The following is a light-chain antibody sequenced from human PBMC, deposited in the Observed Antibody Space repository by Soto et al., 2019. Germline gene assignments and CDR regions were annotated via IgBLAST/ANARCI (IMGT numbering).Light chain of an antibody. Sequence: IRLTQSPPSLIASAGDRVTITCQASQYIGNYLNWYQQKSGEAPRLLITGASNLEPGVPARFSGSGSGADFTFIISDLQPEDVATYFCQQYDNIILTCGGGTKVEI. CDR1: QYIGNY. CDR3: QQYDNIILT. J-gene: IGKJ4*01. CDR2: GAS. V-gene: IGKV1-33*01.